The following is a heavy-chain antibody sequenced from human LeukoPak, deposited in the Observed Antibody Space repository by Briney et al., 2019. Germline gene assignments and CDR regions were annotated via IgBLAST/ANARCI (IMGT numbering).Heavy chain of an antibody. D-gene: IGHD3-10*01. V-gene: IGHV1-8*01. CDR2: MNPNSGNT. Sequence: ASVKVSCKASGYTFTSYDINWVRQATGQGLEWMGWMNPNSGNTGYAQKFQGRVTMTRNTSISTAYMELSSLRSEDTAVYYCARRRTMVRRLGNWFDPWGQGTLVTVSS. CDR3: ARRRTMVRRLGNWFDP. CDR1: GYTFTSYD. J-gene: IGHJ5*02.